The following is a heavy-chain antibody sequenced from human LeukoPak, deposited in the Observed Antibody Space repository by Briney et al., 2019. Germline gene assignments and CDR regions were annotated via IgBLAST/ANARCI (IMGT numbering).Heavy chain of an antibody. D-gene: IGHD2-2*01. CDR1: GGSISSGSYY. Sequence: SETLSLTCTVSGGSISSGSYYWSWIRQPAGKGLEWIGRIYTSGSTNYNPSLKSRVTMSVDTSKNQFSLKLSSVTAADTAVYYCAREDGDCSSTSCYYNWFDPWGQGTLVTVSS. V-gene: IGHV4-61*02. CDR2: IYTSGST. J-gene: IGHJ5*02. CDR3: AREDGDCSSTSCYYNWFDP.